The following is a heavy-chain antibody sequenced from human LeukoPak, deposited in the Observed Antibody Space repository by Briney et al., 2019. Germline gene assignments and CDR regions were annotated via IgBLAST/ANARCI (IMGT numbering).Heavy chain of an antibody. D-gene: IGHD6-19*01. J-gene: IGHJ6*03. V-gene: IGHV1-69*05. CDR1: GGTFSSYA. Sequence: GASVKVSCKASGGTFSSYAISWVRQAPGQGLEWMGRIIPIFGTANYAQKFQGRVTITTDESTSTAYMELSSLRSEDTAVYYCARMRDSGWYSYYMDVWGKGTTVTVSS. CDR3: ARMRDSGWYSYYMDV. CDR2: IIPIFGTA.